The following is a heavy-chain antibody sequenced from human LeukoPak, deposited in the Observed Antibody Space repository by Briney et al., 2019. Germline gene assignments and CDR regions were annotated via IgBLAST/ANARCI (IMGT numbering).Heavy chain of an antibody. V-gene: IGHV3-48*01. CDR1: GFTFSTYS. CDR3: ASISLRFLDY. Sequence: GGSLRLSFAASGFTFSTYSMNWVRQAPGKGLEWASYISSSSSTISYADSVKGRFTISRDNAKNSLYLQMNSLRAEDTAVYYCASISLRFLDYWGQGTLVTVSS. J-gene: IGHJ4*02. CDR2: ISSSSSTI. D-gene: IGHD3-3*01.